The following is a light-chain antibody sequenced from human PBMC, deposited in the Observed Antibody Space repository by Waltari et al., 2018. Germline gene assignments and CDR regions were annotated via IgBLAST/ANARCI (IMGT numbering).Light chain of an antibody. CDR1: QSVSSN. Sequence: EIVMPQSPPTLSVSPGERATLSCSASQSVSSNLAWYQQKPGQAPRLLIYGASIRATCIPARFSGSGSGTEFTLTISTLQSEDFAVYYCQQYNNWPPGYIFGQGTKLEIK. J-gene: IGKJ2*01. V-gene: IGKV3D-15*03. CDR2: GAS. CDR3: QQYNNWPPGYI.